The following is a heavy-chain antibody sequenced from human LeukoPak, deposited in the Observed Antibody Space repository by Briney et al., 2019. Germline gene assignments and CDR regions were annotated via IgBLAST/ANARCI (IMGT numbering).Heavy chain of an antibody. CDR1: GYVFSFKW. J-gene: IGHJ4*02. V-gene: IGHV1-46*01. CDR3: ARVSVFSWYNFFDY. CDR2: IDPSGGST. Sequence: ASVRVSCKASGYVFSFKWIHWGRQAPGQGLEWIGMIDPSGGSTIIARKFKDRVTMTRDIPTSTEYMGLNSLTSDDTAIYYCARVSVFSWYNFFDYWGQGTLVTVSS. D-gene: IGHD6-13*01.